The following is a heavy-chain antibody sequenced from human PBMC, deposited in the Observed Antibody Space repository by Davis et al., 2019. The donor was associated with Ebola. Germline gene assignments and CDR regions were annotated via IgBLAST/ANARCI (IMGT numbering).Heavy chain of an antibody. Sequence: SVKVSCKASGYTFTSYGISWVRQAPGQGLEWMGGIIPIFGTANYAQKFQGRVTITADESTSTAYMELSSLRSEDTAVYYCASGHYDFWSGYSYYYYYYMDVWGKGTTVTVSS. J-gene: IGHJ6*03. CDR1: GYTFTSYG. CDR3: ASGHYDFWSGYSYYYYYYMDV. CDR2: IIPIFGTA. V-gene: IGHV1-69*13. D-gene: IGHD3-3*01.